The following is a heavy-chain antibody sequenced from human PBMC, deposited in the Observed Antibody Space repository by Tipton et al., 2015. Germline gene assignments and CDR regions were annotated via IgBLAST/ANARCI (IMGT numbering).Heavy chain of an antibody. CDR1: GYTFSSFD. Sequence: QLVQSGAEVKKPGSSVKVSCKAPGYTFSSFDIHWVRQATGQGLEWMGWMNPNSGNTIFSQKFQDRVTMTRDTSIDTAYLELTGLTSEDTAVYYCTRGVLTESYFINWFGPWGQGTLVTVSS. CDR2: MNPNSGNT. CDR3: TRGVLTESYFINWFGP. D-gene: IGHD3-10*01. J-gene: IGHJ5*02. V-gene: IGHV1-8*01.